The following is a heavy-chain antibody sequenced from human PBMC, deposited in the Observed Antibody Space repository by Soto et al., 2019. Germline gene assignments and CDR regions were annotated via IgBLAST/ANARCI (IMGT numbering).Heavy chain of an antibody. D-gene: IGHD4-17*01. CDR3: TTEERYGDYLKYYYGMDA. CDR1: AFTFINAW. Sequence: EVQLVESGGGLVKPGGSLRLSCAASAFTFINAWMTWVRQAPGKGREWVGRIKSKTDGGTTVYAAPVKGRFTISRDDSKTTLYLQMNSLKTEDTAVYYCTTEERYGDYLKYYYGMDAWGQGTTVTVSS. J-gene: IGHJ6*02. V-gene: IGHV3-15*01. CDR2: IKSKTDGGTT.